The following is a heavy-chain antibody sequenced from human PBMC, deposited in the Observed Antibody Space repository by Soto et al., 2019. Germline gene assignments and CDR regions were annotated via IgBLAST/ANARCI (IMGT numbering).Heavy chain of an antibody. D-gene: IGHD3-22*01. CDR1: GGSISSYY. CDR3: ARERYYYDSSGYGAAFDI. Sequence: SETLSLTCTVSGGSISSYYWSWIRQPPGKGLEWIGYIYYSGSTNYNPSLKSRVTISVDTSKNQFSLKLSSVTAADTAVYYCARERYYYDSSGYGAAFDIWGQGTMVTVSS. V-gene: IGHV4-59*01. J-gene: IGHJ3*02. CDR2: IYYSGST.